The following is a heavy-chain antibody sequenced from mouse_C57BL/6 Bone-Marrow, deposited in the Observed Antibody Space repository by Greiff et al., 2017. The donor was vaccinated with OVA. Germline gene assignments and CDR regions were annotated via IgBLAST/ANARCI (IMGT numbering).Heavy chain of an antibody. J-gene: IGHJ3*01. D-gene: IGHD2-4*01. CDR2: IWGVGST. CDR1: GFSLTSYG. Sequence: QVQLKESGPGLVAPSQSLSITCTVSGFSLTSYGVDWVRQSPGKGLEWLGVIWGVGSTNYNSALKSRLSISKDNSKSHVFLKMNSLQTDDTAMYYCASIYYDYDWFAYWGQGTLVTVSA. CDR3: ASIYYDYDWFAY. V-gene: IGHV2-6*01.